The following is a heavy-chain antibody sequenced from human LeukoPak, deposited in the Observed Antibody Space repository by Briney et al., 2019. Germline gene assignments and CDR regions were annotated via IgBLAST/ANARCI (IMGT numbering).Heavy chain of an antibody. V-gene: IGHV3-53*01. CDR1: GFSIRYDY. D-gene: IGHD3-22*01. Sequence: HTGGSLRLSCAVSGFSIRYDYMSWVRQAPGKGLEWLSVIYSGGSTYYADSVKGRFTISRDNSENTVFLQMNSLRAEDTAVYFCARSPELRLSYDTTGYYGYFFDFWGQGTLVTVSS. CDR3: ARSPELRLSYDTTGYYGYFFDF. CDR2: IYSGGST. J-gene: IGHJ4*02.